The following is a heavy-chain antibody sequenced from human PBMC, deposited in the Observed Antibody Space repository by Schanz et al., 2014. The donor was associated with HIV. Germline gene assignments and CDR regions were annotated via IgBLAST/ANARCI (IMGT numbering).Heavy chain of an antibody. CDR2: INHSGST. V-gene: IGHV4-34*01. Sequence: QVQLQQWGAGLLKPSETLSLTCAVYGGSFSGYFWAWIRQPPGKGLEWIGEINHSGSTNYNPSLKSRVTISVDTSKNHFSLELTSVTAADTAVYYCARLERDYWYFDLWGRGTLVSVSS. CDR3: ARLERDYWYFDL. J-gene: IGHJ2*01. CDR1: GGSFSGYF.